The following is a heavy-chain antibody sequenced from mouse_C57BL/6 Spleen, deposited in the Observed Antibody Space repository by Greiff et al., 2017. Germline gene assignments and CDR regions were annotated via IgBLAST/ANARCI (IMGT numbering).Heavy chain of an antibody. Sequence: QVQLKESGPELVKPGASVKISCKASGYAFSSSWMNWVKQRPGKGLEWIGRIYPGDGDTNYNGKFKGKATLTADKSSSTAYMQLSSLTSEDSAVYFCAFYYDYDNYAMDYWGQGTSVTVSS. CDR1: GYAFSSSW. CDR3: AFYYDYDNYAMDY. J-gene: IGHJ4*01. CDR2: IYPGDGDT. V-gene: IGHV1-82*01. D-gene: IGHD2-4*01.